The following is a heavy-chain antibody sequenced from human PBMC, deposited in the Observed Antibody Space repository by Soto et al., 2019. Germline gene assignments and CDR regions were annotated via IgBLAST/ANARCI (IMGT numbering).Heavy chain of an antibody. CDR2: IYYSGST. D-gene: IGHD6-6*01. CDR1: GGSISSYY. J-gene: IGHJ4*02. V-gene: IGHV4-59*08. CDR3: ARLEGSSNSFIVY. Sequence: SETLSLTCTVSGGSISSYYWSWIRQPPGKGLEWIGYIYYSGSTNYNPSLKSRVTISVDTSKNQFSLKLSSVTAADTAVYYCARLEGSSNSFIVYWGQGTLVTVSS.